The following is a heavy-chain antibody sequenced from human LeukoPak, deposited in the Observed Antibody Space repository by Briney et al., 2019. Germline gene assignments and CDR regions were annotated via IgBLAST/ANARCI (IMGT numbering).Heavy chain of an antibody. CDR3: AKDFYSGRYSNFDF. V-gene: IGHV1-46*01. Sequence: ASVKVSCKASGYTFTSYYVHWVRQAPGQGLEWMGIINSSGGSSSYAQKFQGRVTMTRDTSTSTVYMELSSLRSEDTAVYYCAKDFYSGRYSNFDFWGQGTLVTVSS. CDR2: INSSGGSS. CDR1: GYTFTSYY. D-gene: IGHD1-26*01. J-gene: IGHJ4*02.